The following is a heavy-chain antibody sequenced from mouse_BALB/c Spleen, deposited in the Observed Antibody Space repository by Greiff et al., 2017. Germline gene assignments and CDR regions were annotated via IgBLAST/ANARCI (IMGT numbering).Heavy chain of an antibody. Sequence: QVQLQQSGAELVKPGASVKLSCKASGYTFTSYWMHWVKQRPGQGLEWIGEINPSNGRTNYNEKFKSKATLTVDKSSSTAYMQLSSLTSEDSAVYYCARRPTYYAMDYWGQGTSVTVSS. J-gene: IGHJ4*01. D-gene: IGHD2-10*01. CDR2: INPSNGRT. V-gene: IGHV1S81*02. CDR3: ARRPTYYAMDY. CDR1: GYTFTSYW.